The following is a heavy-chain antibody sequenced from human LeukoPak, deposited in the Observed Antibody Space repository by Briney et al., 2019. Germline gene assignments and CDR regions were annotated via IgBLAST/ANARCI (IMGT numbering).Heavy chain of an antibody. CDR3: ARGGEGYDFWSGYSLFDY. D-gene: IGHD3-3*01. CDR2: INPSGGST. V-gene: IGHV1-46*01. CDR1: GYTFTSYY. Sequence: GASVKVSCKASGYTFTSYYMHWVRQAPGQGLEWMGIINPSGGSTSYAQKFQGRVTMTRDTSTSTVYMELSSLRSEDTAVYYCARGGEGYDFWSGYSLFDYWGQGTLVTVSS. J-gene: IGHJ4*02.